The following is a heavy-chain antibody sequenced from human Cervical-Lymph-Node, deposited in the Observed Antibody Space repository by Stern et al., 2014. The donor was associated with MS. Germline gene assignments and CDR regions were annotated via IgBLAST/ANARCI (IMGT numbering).Heavy chain of an antibody. CDR2: INPNSGGP. J-gene: IGHJ5*02. CDR1: GYTFTGYY. CDR3: ARGGRSHWFDP. D-gene: IGHD6-25*01. Sequence: VQLVESGAEVKKPGASVKVSCKASGYTFTGYYMHWVRQAPGQGLEWMGWINPNSGGPNYAQKFQGRVTMTRDTSISTAYMELSRLRSDDTAVYYCARGGRSHWFDPWGQGTLVTVSS. V-gene: IGHV1-2*02.